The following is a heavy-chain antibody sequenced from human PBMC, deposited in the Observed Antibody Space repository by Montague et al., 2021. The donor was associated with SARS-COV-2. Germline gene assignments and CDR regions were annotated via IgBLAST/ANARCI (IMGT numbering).Heavy chain of an antibody. Sequence: SETLSLTCTVSGGSISSSSYYWGWIRQPPGKGLEWIGSIYYIGSTYYNPSLKSRVTISVDTSKNQFSLELSSVTAADTAAYYCARDTRIAMLVVVTRYGLDVWGQGTTVTVSS. CDR3: ARDTRIAMLVVVTRYGLDV. CDR2: IYYIGST. V-gene: IGHV4-39*07. CDR1: GGSISSSSYY. J-gene: IGHJ6*02. D-gene: IGHD3-22*01.